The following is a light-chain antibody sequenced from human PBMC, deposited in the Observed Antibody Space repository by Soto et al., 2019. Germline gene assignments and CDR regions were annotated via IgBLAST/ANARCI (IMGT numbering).Light chain of an antibody. CDR2: GTS. V-gene: IGKV3-20*01. CDR1: QNVDSSY. J-gene: IGKJ2*01. CDR3: QHYSNSIYT. Sequence: ENVLTQSPGTLSLSPGERATLSCRASQNVDSSYLAWYQQKTGQAPRLLIYGTSSRATGIPDRFSGSGSGTDFTLTINRLEPEDFAVYYCQHYSNSIYTFGQGTKVEIK.